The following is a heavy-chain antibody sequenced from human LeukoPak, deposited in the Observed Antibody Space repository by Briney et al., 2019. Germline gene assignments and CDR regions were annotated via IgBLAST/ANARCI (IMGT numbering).Heavy chain of an antibody. CDR3: AKDHKRYYDYVWGSSTPV. Sequence: PGGSLRLSCTASGFTFSNYGMSWVRQAPGKGLEWVSAISGGGGGTYYADSVKGRFTISRDNSKNTLYLQMNSLRAEDTAVYYCAKDHKRYYDYVWGSSTPVWGQGTLVTVSS. V-gene: IGHV3-23*01. D-gene: IGHD3-16*01. CDR1: GFTFSNYG. J-gene: IGHJ4*02. CDR2: ISGGGGGT.